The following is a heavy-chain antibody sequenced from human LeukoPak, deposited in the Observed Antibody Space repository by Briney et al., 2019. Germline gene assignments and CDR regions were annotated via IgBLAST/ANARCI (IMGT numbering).Heavy chain of an antibody. Sequence: PSETLSLTCAVYGGSFSGYYWSWIRQPPGKGLEWIGEINHSGSTNYNPSLKSRVTISVDTSKNQFSLKLSSVTAADTAVHYCARFPRAVRGVIYYYYGMDVWGQGTTVTVSS. V-gene: IGHV4-34*01. CDR3: ARFPRAVRGVIYYYYGMDV. D-gene: IGHD3-10*01. CDR2: INHSGST. CDR1: GGSFSGYY. J-gene: IGHJ6*02.